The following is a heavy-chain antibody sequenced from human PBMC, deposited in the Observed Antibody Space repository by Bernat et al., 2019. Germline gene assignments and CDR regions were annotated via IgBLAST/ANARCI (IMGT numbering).Heavy chain of an antibody. Sequence: QVQLVQSGAEVKKPGASVKVSCKASGYTFTSYAMHWVRQAPGQRLEWMGWINAGNGNTKYSQKFQGRVTITRDTSASTSYMELSSLRSEDTAVYYCARDLLWFGESYDNWGQGTLVTVSS. J-gene: IGHJ4*02. CDR1: GYTFTSYA. CDR2: INAGNGNT. CDR3: ARDLLWFGESYDN. D-gene: IGHD3-10*01. V-gene: IGHV1-3*01.